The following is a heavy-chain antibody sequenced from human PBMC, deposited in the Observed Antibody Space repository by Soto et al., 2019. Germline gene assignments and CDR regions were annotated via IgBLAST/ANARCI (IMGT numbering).Heavy chain of an antibody. CDR2: ISWDGGST. J-gene: IGHJ4*02. CDR1: GFTFDDYT. CDR3: AKDLGFGELVLDY. Sequence: EVQLVESGGVVVQPGGSLRLSCAASGFTFDDYTMHWVRQAPGKGLEWVSIISWDGGSTYYADYVKGRFTSSRDNNKNSLYLQMNSLRTEDTALYYCAKDLGFGELVLDYWGQGTLVTVSS. V-gene: IGHV3-43*01. D-gene: IGHD3-10*01.